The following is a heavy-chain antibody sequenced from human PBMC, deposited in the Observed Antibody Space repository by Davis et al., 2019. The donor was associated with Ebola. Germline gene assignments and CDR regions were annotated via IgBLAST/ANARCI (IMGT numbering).Heavy chain of an antibody. D-gene: IGHD2-21*01. CDR1: GFIFSNYW. CDR3: ARATHMDY. Sequence: GESLKISCAASGFIFSNYWMSWVRQAPGKGPEWVAIINQDGGDKYYVDPVKGRFTISRDNAKNSLFLQMNSLRAEDTAVYYCARATHMDYWGQGTLVTVSS. CDR2: INQDGGDK. V-gene: IGHV3-7*01. J-gene: IGHJ4*02.